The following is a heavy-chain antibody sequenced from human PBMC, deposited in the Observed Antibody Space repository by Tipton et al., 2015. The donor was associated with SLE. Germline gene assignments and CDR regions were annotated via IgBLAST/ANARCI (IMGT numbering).Heavy chain of an antibody. D-gene: IGHD3-3*01. CDR2: IYFSGST. Sequence: TLSLTCTVSGGSISSSSYYWGWIRQPPGKGLEWIGYIYFSGSTYYNPSLKSRVTISVDASKNQFSLKLSSVTAADTAVYYCVGQTIFGSLRALDYWGLGTLVTVSS. V-gene: IGHV4-39*07. CDR3: VGQTIFGSLRALDY. J-gene: IGHJ4*02. CDR1: GGSISSSSYY.